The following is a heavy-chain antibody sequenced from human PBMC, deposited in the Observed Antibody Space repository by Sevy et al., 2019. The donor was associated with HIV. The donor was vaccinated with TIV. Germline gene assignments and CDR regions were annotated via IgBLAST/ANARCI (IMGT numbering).Heavy chain of an antibody. CDR2: VSYDGSSK. CDR3: ARGGSGDYYYYGVDV. Sequence: GGYLRLSCVGSGFTFRNFGVHWLRQAPGKGLEWVPVVSYDGSSKYYVDSVKGRFIVSRDNSKNTLYLQMNSLRTEDPAVPYCARGGSGDYYYYGVDVWGQGTTVTVSS. D-gene: IGHD3-10*01. J-gene: IGHJ6*02. V-gene: IGHV3-30*03. CDR1: GFTFRNFG.